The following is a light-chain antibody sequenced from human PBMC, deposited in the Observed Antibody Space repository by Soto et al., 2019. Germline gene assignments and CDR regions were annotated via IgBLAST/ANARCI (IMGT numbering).Light chain of an antibody. CDR3: QKYYGTPLT. CDR2: WAS. Sequence: DIVMTQSPDSLAVSLGERATINCKSSQSVLSSSNNKNYLAWYQQKPGQSPKLLIYWASTRESGVPDRFSGSGSGTDVTLTISSLQAEDVAVYYCQKYYGTPLTFGGGTKVEIK. CDR1: QSVLSSSNNKNY. V-gene: IGKV4-1*01. J-gene: IGKJ4*01.